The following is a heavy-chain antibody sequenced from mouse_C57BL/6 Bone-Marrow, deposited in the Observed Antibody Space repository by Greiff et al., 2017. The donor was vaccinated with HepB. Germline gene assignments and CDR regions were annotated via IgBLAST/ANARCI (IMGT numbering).Heavy chain of an antibody. J-gene: IGHJ3*01. Sequence: ESGPGLLKPSQSLSLTCSATGYSITSGYYWNWIRQIPGNNLEWMGYISYDGSNNYNPSLKNRIPITRDTSKNQFFLKLNTVTTEDTAAYYCARNYYGSSPLAYWGQGTLVTVSA. CDR1: GYSITSGYY. CDR3: ARNYYGSSPLAY. V-gene: IGHV3-6*01. CDR2: ISYDGSN. D-gene: IGHD1-1*01.